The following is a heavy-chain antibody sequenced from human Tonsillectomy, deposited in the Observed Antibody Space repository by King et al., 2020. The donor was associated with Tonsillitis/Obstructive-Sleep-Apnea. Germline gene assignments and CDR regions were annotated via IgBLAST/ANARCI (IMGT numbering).Heavy chain of an antibody. Sequence: QLVQSGGGLVQPGGSLRLSCAASGFTFSSYWMSWVRQAPGKGLEWVANIKQDGSEKYDVDSVKGRFTISRDNAKNSLYLQMNSLRAEDTAVYYCARDDWCRSGYYYGMDVWGQGTTVTVSS. J-gene: IGHJ6*02. CDR1: GFTFSSYW. CDR2: IKQDGSEK. D-gene: IGHD2-21*01. V-gene: IGHV3-7*03. CDR3: ARDDWCRSGYYYGMDV.